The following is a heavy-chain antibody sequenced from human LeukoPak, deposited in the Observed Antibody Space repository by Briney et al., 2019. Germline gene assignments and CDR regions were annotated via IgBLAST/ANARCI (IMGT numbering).Heavy chain of an antibody. D-gene: IGHD2-15*01. Sequence: PSETLSLTCAVYGGSFSGYYWSWIRRPPGKGLEWIGEINHSGSTNYNPSLKSRVTISVDTSKNQFSLKLSSVTAADTAVYYCARAKMVAATIDFDYWGQGTLVTVSS. J-gene: IGHJ4*02. CDR2: INHSGST. CDR3: ARAKMVAATIDFDY. V-gene: IGHV4-34*01. CDR1: GGSFSGYY.